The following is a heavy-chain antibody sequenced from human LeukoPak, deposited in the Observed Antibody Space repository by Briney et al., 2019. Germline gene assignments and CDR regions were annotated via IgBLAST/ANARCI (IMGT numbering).Heavy chain of an antibody. CDR2: INHSGST. CDR1: GGSFSGYY. CDR3: ARGTWYYGSGPHRRFDP. V-gene: IGHV4-34*01. Sequence: SETLSLTCAVYGGSFSGYYWSWIRQPPGKGLEWIGEINHSGSTNYNPSLKSRVTISVDTSKNQSSLKLSSVTAADTAVYYCARGTWYYGSGPHRRFDPWGQGTLVTVSS. D-gene: IGHD3-10*01. J-gene: IGHJ5*02.